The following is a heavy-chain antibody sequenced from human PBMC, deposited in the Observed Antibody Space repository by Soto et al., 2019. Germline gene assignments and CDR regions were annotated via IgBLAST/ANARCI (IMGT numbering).Heavy chain of an antibody. J-gene: IGHJ6*03. D-gene: IGHD2-2*01. V-gene: IGHV4-59*01. Sequence: SETLSLTCTVSGGSISSYYWSWIRQPPGKGLEWIGYIYYIGSTNYNPSLKSRVTISVDTSKNQFSLKLSSVTAADTAVYYCARVRSVSPPDCSSTSCYDYYYYMDVWGKGTTVTVSS. CDR2: IYYIGST. CDR1: GGSISSYY. CDR3: ARVRSVSPPDCSSTSCYDYYYYMDV.